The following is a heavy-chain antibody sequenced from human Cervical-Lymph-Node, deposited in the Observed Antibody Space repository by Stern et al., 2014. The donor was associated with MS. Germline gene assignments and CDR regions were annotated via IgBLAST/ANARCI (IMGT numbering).Heavy chain of an antibody. CDR2: TTWDGVST. CDR3: AKDFRVDNDYYGMDA. Sequence: VQLVESGGDVVQPGGSLRLSCAASGFTFDDYSMNWVRQPPGKGLEWISLTTWDGVSTYYADSVKGRFTISRDNRKNSLFLQMNGLRPEDTAVYYCAKDFRVDNDYYGMDAWGQGTTVTVSS. D-gene: IGHD1-1*01. V-gene: IGHV3-43*01. CDR1: GFTFDDYS. J-gene: IGHJ6*02.